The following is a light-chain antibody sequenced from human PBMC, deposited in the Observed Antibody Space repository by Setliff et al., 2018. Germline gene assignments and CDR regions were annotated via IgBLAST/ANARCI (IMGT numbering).Light chain of an antibody. Sequence: LAQPPSASGSPGQSVTISCTGTSSDVGGYNYVSWYQQHPGKAPKLMIYEVSKRPSGVPDRFSGSKSGNTASLTVSGLQAEDEADYYCSSYAGSLYVFGTGTKVTVL. CDR1: SSDVGGYNY. CDR3: SSYAGSLYV. CDR2: EVS. V-gene: IGLV2-8*01. J-gene: IGLJ1*01.